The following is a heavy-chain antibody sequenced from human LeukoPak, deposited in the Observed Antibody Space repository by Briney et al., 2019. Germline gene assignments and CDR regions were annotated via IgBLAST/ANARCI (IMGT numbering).Heavy chain of an antibody. J-gene: IGHJ4*02. V-gene: IGHV1-69*13. CDR3: ARSLRLYYSYCY. D-gene: IGHD2-8*01. CDR2: IIPIFGTA. Sequence: SVKVSCKASGGTFSSYAISWVRQAPGQGLEWMGGIIPIFGTANYAQKFQGRVTITADESTSTAYMELSSLRSEDTAVYYCARSLRLYYSYCYWGQGTLVTVSS. CDR1: GGTFSSYA.